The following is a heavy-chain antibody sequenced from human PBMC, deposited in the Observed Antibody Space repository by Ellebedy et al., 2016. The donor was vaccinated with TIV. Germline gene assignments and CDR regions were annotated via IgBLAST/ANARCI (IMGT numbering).Heavy chain of an antibody. CDR2: INSDGSST. D-gene: IGHD1-26*01. CDR3: ARDWDSPGDYYMDV. CDR1: GFTFRSYW. V-gene: IGHV3-74*01. Sequence: GGSLRLSXVVSGFTFRSYWMHWVRQAPGEGLVWVSRINSDGSSTNYADSVKGRFTISRDNAKNTLYLQMNSLRAEDTAVYYCARDWDSPGDYYMDVWGKGTTVTVSS. J-gene: IGHJ6*03.